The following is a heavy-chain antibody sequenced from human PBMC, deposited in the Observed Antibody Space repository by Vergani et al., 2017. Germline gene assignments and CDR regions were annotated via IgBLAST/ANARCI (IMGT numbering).Heavy chain of an antibody. J-gene: IGHJ4*02. CDR2: IYYSGST. D-gene: IGHD3-3*01. Sequence: QVQLQESGPGLVKPSETLSLTCTVSGGSISSYYWSWIRQPPGKGLEWIGYIYYSGSTNYNPSLKSRVTISVDTSKNQFSLKLSSVTAADTAVYYCARISAGITIFGVVTNARFDYWGQGTLVTVS. CDR1: GGSISSYY. CDR3: ARISAGITIFGVVTNARFDY. V-gene: IGHV4-59*01.